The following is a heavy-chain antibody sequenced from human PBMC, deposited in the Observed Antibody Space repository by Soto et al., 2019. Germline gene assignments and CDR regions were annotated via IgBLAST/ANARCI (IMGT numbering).Heavy chain of an antibody. D-gene: IGHD3-10*01. CDR3: ARTIGGLWFGEPRLDV. Sequence: PSETLSLTCAVSGGSISSSNWWSWVRQPPGKGLEWIGEIYHSGSTNYNPSLKSRVTISVDKSKNQFSLKLSSVTAADTAVYYCARTIGGLWFGEPRLDVWGQGTTVTVSS. V-gene: IGHV4-4*02. J-gene: IGHJ6*02. CDR2: IYHSGST. CDR1: GGSISSSNW.